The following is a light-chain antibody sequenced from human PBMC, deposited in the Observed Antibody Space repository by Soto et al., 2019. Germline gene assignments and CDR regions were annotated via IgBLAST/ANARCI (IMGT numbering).Light chain of an antibody. Sequence: EIVLTQSPATLSLSPGEIATLSCRASQSVGSYLAWYQQKPGQAPRLLIYDASNRATGIPARFSGSGSGTDFTLTISSLKPEDFAVYYCQQRSNWSYSFGQGTKLEIK. CDR3: QQRSNWSYS. CDR2: DAS. CDR1: QSVGSY. J-gene: IGKJ2*01. V-gene: IGKV3-11*01.